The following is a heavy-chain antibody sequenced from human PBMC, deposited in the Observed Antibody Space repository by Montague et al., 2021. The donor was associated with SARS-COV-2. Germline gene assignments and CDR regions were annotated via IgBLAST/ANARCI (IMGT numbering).Heavy chain of an antibody. D-gene: IGHD3-10*01. V-gene: IGHV2-70*11. CDR2: IDWDDDK. J-gene: IGHJ2*01. Sequence: PALVKPTQTLTLTCTFSGFSLTTIGMCVSWIRQPPGKALEWLARIDWDDDKYYSTSLKTRLTISKDTSKNQVVLTMTNMDPVDTATYYCARTYGSGRGFDLWGRGTLVTVSS. CDR3: ARTYGSGRGFDL. CDR1: GFSLTTIGMC.